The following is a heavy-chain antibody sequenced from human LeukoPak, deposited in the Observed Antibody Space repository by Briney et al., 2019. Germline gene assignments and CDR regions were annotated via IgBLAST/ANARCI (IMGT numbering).Heavy chain of an antibody. CDR3: ARDYSGNYDFWSGPNWFDP. Sequence: SETLSLTCTVSGGSISSYYWSWIRQPPGKGLEWIGRIYTSGSTNYNPSLKSRVTMSVDTSKNQFSLKLSSVTAADTAVYYCARDYSGNYDFWSGPNWFDPWGQGTLVTVSS. J-gene: IGHJ5*02. CDR2: IYTSGST. CDR1: GGSISSYY. V-gene: IGHV4-4*07. D-gene: IGHD3-3*01.